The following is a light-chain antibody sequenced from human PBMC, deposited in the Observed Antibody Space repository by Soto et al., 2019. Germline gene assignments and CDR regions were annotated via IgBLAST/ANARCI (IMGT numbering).Light chain of an antibody. V-gene: IGKV1-8*01. CDR2: GAS. CDR1: QDIGGV. CDR3: QHYLNYPIT. Sequence: AIRMTQSPSSLSASTGDTVTITCRASQDIGGVLAWYQQKPGTAPKVLISGASDLHGGVPSRFSGSGSRTDFTLTITHLQSEDFATYYCQHYLNYPITFGQGTRLE. J-gene: IGKJ5*01.